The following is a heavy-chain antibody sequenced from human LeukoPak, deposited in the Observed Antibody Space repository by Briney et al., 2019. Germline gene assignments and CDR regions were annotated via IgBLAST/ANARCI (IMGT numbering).Heavy chain of an antibody. V-gene: IGHV4-39*01. J-gene: IGHJ5*02. CDR1: GGSISSSSYY. CDR3: ASAPQWPPGP. Sequence: SETLSLTCTVSGGSISSSSYYWGWIRQPPGKGLEWIGSIYYSGSTYYNPSLKSRVTISVDTSKNQFSLKLSSVTAADTAVYYCASAPQWPPGPWGQGTLATVSS. CDR2: IYYSGST. D-gene: IGHD6-19*01.